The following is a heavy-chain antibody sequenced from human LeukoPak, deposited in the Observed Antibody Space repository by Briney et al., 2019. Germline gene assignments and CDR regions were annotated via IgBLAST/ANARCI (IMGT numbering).Heavy chain of an antibody. CDR2: ISGSGGNT. D-gene: IGHD2-2*01. Sequence: PGGSLRLSCAASGFTFSSYAMSWVRQAPGKGLEWVSAISGSGGNTYYADSVKGPFTISRDNSKNTLYLQMNSLRAEDTAVYYCAKEGDVVVVPAAPLYYGMDVWGQGTTVTVSS. CDR3: AKEGDVVVVPAAPLYYGMDV. V-gene: IGHV3-23*01. J-gene: IGHJ6*02. CDR1: GFTFSSYA.